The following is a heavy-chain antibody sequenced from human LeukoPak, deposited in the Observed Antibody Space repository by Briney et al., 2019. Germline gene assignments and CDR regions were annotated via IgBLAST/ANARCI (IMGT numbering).Heavy chain of an antibody. CDR2: IRSKAYGGTT. D-gene: IGHD3-9*01. J-gene: IGHJ4*02. Sequence: GGSLRLSCTASGFTFGDYAMSWVRQAPGKGLEWVGFIRSKAYGGTTEYAASVKGRFTTSRDDSKSIAYLQMNSLKTEDTAVYYCSSSRYFDLYYFDYWGQGTLVTVSS. CDR3: SSSRYFDLYYFDY. CDR1: GFTFGDYA. V-gene: IGHV3-49*04.